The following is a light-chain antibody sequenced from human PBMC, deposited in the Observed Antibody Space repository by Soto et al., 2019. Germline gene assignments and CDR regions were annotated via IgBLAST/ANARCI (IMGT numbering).Light chain of an antibody. Sequence: DIVMTQSPDSLSVSLGERATINCKSSESVLYSSSNRNYLAWFQQKPGQPPKLLIYWASTRESGVPDRFSGSGSGTDFTLTIGSLQAEDVALYYCQQYYRTPYTFGQGTKLEIK. V-gene: IGKV4-1*01. CDR3: QQYYRTPYT. CDR1: ESVLYSSSNRNY. CDR2: WAS. J-gene: IGKJ2*01.